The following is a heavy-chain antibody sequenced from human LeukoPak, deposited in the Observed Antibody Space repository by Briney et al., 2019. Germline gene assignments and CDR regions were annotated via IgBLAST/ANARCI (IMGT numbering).Heavy chain of an antibody. CDR3: AKEEAYYYDSSGYHYRMLDY. J-gene: IGHJ4*02. CDR1: GLTFSSYG. V-gene: IGHV3-30*02. Sequence: PGGSLRLSCAASGLTFSSYGMHWVRQAPGKGLEWVAFIRYDGSNKYYADSVKGRFTISRDNSKNTLYLQMNSLRAEDTAVYYCAKEEAYYYDSSGYHYRMLDYWGQGTLVTVSS. CDR2: IRYDGSNK. D-gene: IGHD3-22*01.